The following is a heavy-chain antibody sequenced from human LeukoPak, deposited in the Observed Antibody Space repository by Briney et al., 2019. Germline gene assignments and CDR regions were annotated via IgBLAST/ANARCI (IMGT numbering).Heavy chain of an antibody. D-gene: IGHD1-26*01. CDR3: ARDSGGWELLKKHYYFDF. J-gene: IGHJ4*02. CDR2: INPNSGGT. CDR1: GYTFTGYY. Sequence: KISCKASGYTFTGYYVHWVRQAPGQGLEWMGWINPNSGGTNYAPKFQGRVTMTRDTSISTAYMELSRLRSDDTAVYYCARDSGGWELLKKHYYFDFWGQGTLVTLSS. V-gene: IGHV1-2*02.